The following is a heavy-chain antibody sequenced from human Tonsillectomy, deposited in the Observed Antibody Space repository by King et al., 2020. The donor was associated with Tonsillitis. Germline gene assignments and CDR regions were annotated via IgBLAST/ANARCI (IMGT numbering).Heavy chain of an antibody. Sequence: DVQLVESGGGLVQPGGSLRLSCAASGFTFSNYEMNWVRQAPGKGLEWVSYISSSGSTTYYADSVKGRFTISRDNAKNSLYLQMNSLRAEDTAVYYCAREVAQADYADYVNYYYYMDVWGKGTTVTVSS. CDR1: GFTFSNYE. D-gene: IGHD4-17*01. J-gene: IGHJ6*03. V-gene: IGHV3-48*03. CDR3: AREVAQADYADYVNYYYYMDV. CDR2: ISSSGSTT.